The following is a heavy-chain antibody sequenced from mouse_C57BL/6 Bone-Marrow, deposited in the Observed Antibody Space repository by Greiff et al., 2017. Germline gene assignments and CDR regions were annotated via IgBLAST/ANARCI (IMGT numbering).Heavy chain of an antibody. CDR2: INPGSGGT. Sequence: LVESGAELVRPGTSVKVSCKASGYAFTNYLIEWAKQRPGQGLEWIGVINPGSGGTNYNEKFKGKATLTADKSSSTAYMQLSSLTSEDSAVYFCARRVGREYAMDYWGQGTSVTVSS. CDR1: GYAFTNYL. J-gene: IGHJ4*01. V-gene: IGHV1-54*01. CDR3: ARRVGREYAMDY. D-gene: IGHD4-1*01.